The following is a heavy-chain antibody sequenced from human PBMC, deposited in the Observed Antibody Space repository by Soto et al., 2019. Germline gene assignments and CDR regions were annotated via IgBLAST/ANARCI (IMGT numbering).Heavy chain of an antibody. D-gene: IGHD5-18*01. J-gene: IGHJ4*02. V-gene: IGHV3-23*01. CDR1: GFTFSSYA. Sequence: GGSLRLSCAASGFTFSSYAMSWVRQAPGKGLEWVSAISGSGGSTYYADSVKGRFTISRDNSKNTLYLQMNSLRAEDTAVYYCAKGGYSYGLSLPDYWGQGTLVTVSS. CDR3: AKGGYSYGLSLPDY. CDR2: ISGSGGST.